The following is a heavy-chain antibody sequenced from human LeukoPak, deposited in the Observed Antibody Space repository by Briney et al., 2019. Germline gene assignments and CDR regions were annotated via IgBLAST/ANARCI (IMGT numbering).Heavy chain of an antibody. V-gene: IGHV4-59*02. CDR1: GGSVTSYY. CDR3: ARGRDNADWYFDL. D-gene: IGHD1-14*01. J-gene: IGHJ2*01. Sequence: SETLSLTCTVSGGSVTSYYWNWIRQSPGKGLEWTGYFYYSGSTNYNPSLKSRVTISIDTSRTQFSLKLNSVTAADTAVYYCARGRDNADWYFDLWGRGTLVTVSS. CDR2: FYYSGST.